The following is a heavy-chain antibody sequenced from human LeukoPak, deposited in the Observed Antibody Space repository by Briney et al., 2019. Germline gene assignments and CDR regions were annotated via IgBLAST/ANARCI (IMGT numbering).Heavy chain of an antibody. Sequence: PGGSLRLSCAASGFTFSSCSMNWVRQAPGKGLEWVSSISSSSSYIYYADSVKGRFTISRDNAKNSLYLQMNSLRAEDTAVYYCARVYPYRGVRGASYYYGMDVWGQGTTVTVSS. CDR2: ISSSSSYI. CDR3: ARVYPYRGVRGASYYYGMDV. J-gene: IGHJ6*02. V-gene: IGHV3-21*01. D-gene: IGHD3-10*01. CDR1: GFTFSSCS.